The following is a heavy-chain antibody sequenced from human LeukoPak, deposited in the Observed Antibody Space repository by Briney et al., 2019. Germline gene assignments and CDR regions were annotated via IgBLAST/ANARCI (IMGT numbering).Heavy chain of an antibody. V-gene: IGHV3-74*01. CDR1: GFTVNTYG. J-gene: IGHJ6*02. D-gene: IGHD3/OR15-3a*01. Sequence: PGGSLRLSCAVSGFTVNTYGMHWVRQVPGKGMVWVSYINPEGSSITYADSVKGRFTISRDSAKNTLYLQMNSLRGEDTAVYYCARDLDFSVDVWGQGTTVIVSS. CDR3: ARDLDFSVDV. CDR2: INPEGSSI.